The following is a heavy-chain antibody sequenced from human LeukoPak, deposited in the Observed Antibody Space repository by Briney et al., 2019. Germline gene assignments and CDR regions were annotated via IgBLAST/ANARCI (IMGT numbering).Heavy chain of an antibody. D-gene: IGHD1-26*01. CDR3: ARSSAYYNEADI. V-gene: IGHV1-46*01. Sequence: ASVRVSYTPSVYSFTSYYIHWVRQAPGQGLEWMGIINPSGGSTTYAQKFQGRLTMASDTSTSTVYMELSSLRSEDTAMYYCARSSAYYNEADIWGQGTMVTVSS. CDR2: INPSGGST. CDR1: VYSFTSYY. J-gene: IGHJ3*02.